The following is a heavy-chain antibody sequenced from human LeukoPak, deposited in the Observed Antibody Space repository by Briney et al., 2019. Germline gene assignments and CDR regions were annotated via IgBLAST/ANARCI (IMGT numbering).Heavy chain of an antibody. V-gene: IGHV3-30*04. CDR1: GFTFSGCA. J-gene: IGHJ4*02. Sequence: RGSLRLSCATSGFTFSGCAMHWVRQAPGKGLEWVAVVSYDGIIKYYAHSLKGRFTISRDNSKNTLYLEMNSRGSEDMAMYYWVIGGGLATEIVYWGQGTLVTVS. D-gene: IGHD3-16*01. CDR2: VSYDGIIK. CDR3: VIGGGLATEIVY.